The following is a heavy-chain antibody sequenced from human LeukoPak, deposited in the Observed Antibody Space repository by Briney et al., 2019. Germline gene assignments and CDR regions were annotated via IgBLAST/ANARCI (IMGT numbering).Heavy chain of an antibody. V-gene: IGHV4-34*01. CDR2: IYYSGST. Sequence: SETLSLTCAVYGGSFSGYYWSWIRQPPGKGLEWIGSIYYSGSTYYNPSLKSRVTISVDTSKNQFSLKLSSVTAADTAVYYCAIRAYSSGWYGDYWGQGTLVTVSS. J-gene: IGHJ4*02. D-gene: IGHD6-19*01. CDR3: AIRAYSSGWYGDY. CDR1: GGSFSGYY.